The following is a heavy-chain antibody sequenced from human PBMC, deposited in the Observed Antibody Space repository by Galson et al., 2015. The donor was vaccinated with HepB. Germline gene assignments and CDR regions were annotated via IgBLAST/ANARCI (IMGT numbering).Heavy chain of an antibody. J-gene: IGHJ6*03. CDR1: GDSIISGGFY. CDR2: IYDTAYV. CDR3: AREASRPYYYYYLDV. Sequence: LSLTCTVSGDSIISGGFYWNWIRQHPGKGLEWIGYIYDTAYVEYNPSLKSRVSISADMSTNQFYLNLNSVTAADTAVYYCAREASRPYYYYYLDVWGKGTTVTVAS. D-gene: IGHD6-6*01. V-gene: IGHV4-31*03.